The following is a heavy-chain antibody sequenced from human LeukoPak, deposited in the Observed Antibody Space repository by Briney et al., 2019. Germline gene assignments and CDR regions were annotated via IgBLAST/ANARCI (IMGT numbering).Heavy chain of an antibody. CDR1: GYTFTGYY. CDR3: AREEYYDFWSGYYTLRAFDI. CDR2: INPNSDGT. V-gene: IGHV1-2*02. Sequence: GASVKVSCKASGYTFTGYYMHWVRQAPGQGLEWMGWINPNSDGTNYAQKFQGRVTMTRDTSISTAYMELSRLRSDDTAVYYCAREEYYDFWSGYYTLRAFDIWGQGTMVTVSS. D-gene: IGHD3-3*01. J-gene: IGHJ3*02.